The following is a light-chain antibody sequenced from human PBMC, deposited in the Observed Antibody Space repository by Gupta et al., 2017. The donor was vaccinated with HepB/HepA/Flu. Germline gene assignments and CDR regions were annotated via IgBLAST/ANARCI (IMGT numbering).Light chain of an antibody. CDR3: QHDGSSWT. Sequence: EIVLTQSPATLSLSPGERATLSCGASQSVSSNNYLDWYQQKPGLAPRLLIYDASGRANGIPDRFSGSGSGTDFTLTSSSLEPEDFAVYYCQHDGSSWTFRQGTKVEIK. J-gene: IGKJ1*01. V-gene: IGKV3D-20*01. CDR2: DAS. CDR1: QSVSSNNY.